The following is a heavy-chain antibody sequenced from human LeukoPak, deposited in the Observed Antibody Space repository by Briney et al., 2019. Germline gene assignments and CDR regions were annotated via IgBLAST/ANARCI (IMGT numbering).Heavy chain of an antibody. CDR3: AKDPGDYYMDV. CDR2: IWYDGSNK. J-gene: IGHJ6*03. V-gene: IGHV3-33*06. Sequence: PGGSLRLSCAASGFTFSSYGIHWVRQAPGKGLEWVAVIWYDGSNKYYADSVKGRFTTSRDNSKNTLYLQMNSLRAEDTAVYYCAKDPGDYYMDVWGKGTTVTVSS. CDR1: GFTFSSYG.